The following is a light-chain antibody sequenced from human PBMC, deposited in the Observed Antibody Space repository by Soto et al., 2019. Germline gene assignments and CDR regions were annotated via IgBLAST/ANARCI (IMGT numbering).Light chain of an antibody. CDR3: CSYAGSYTYV. CDR1: SSDVGGYNY. CDR2: DVS. Sequence: QSALTQPRSVSGSPGRSVTISCTGTSSDVGGYNYVSWYQQHPGKAPKLMIYDVSKRPSGVPDRFSGSKSGNTASLTISGLQAEDEADYYCCSYAGSYTYVFGTGTKATVL. J-gene: IGLJ1*01. V-gene: IGLV2-11*01.